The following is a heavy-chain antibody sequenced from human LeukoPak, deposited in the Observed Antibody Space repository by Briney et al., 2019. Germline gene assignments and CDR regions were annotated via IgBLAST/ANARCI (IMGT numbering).Heavy chain of an antibody. J-gene: IGHJ4*02. D-gene: IGHD3-22*01. V-gene: IGHV3-33*01. Sequence: PGRSLRLSCAASGFTFSSYGMHWVRQAPGKGLEWVAVIWYDGSNKYYADSVKGRFTISRDNSKNSLYLQMNSLRAEDTAVYYCARAPLSPYHYDPQRPKGYFDYWGQGTLVTVSS. CDR1: GFTFSSYG. CDR3: ARAPLSPYHYDPQRPKGYFDY. CDR2: IWYDGSNK.